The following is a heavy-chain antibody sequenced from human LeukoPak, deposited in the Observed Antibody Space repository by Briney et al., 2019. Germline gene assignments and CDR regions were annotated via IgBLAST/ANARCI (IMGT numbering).Heavy chain of an antibody. CDR2: IKQDGSQK. CDR1: GLTFSSYW. CDR3: AGAGLDY. Sequence: GGSLRLSCAASGLTFSSYWMSWVRQAPGKGLEWVANIKQDGSQKYYVDSVKGRFTISRDNAKNSLYLQMNSLSAEDTAVYYCAGAGLDYWGQGTLVTVS. J-gene: IGHJ4*02. V-gene: IGHV3-7*03.